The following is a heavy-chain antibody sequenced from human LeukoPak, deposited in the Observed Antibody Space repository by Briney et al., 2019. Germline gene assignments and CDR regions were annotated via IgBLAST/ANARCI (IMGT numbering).Heavy chain of an antibody. D-gene: IGHD2-2*01. V-gene: IGHV1-18*01. CDR2: ISAYNGNT. CDR3: ARDGVVVPAARVVDAFDI. J-gene: IGHJ3*02. Sequence: ASVKFSCKASGYTFTSYGISWVRQAPGQGLEWMGWISAYNGNTNYAQKLQGRVTMTTDTSTSTAYMELRSLRSDDTAVYYCARDGVVVPAARVVDAFDIWGQGTMVTVSS. CDR1: GYTFTSYG.